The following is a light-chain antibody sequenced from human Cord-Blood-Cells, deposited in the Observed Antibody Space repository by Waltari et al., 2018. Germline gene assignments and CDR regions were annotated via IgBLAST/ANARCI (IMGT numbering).Light chain of an antibody. CDR3: MQGIHLPLYT. V-gene: IGKV2-29*02. CDR1: QSLLHSDGKTY. CDR2: EVS. J-gene: IGKJ2*01. Sequence: DIVMTQTPLSLSVTPGQPASISCKSSQSLLHSDGKTYLYWYLQKPGQSPQLLIYEVSSRLSGVPDRFSGSGSGTDFTLKISRVEAEDVGVYYCMQGIHLPLYTFGQGTKLEIK.